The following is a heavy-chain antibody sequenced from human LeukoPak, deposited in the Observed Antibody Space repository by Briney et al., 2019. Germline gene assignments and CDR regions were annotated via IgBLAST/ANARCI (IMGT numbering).Heavy chain of an antibody. CDR2: IYYSGST. V-gene: IGHV4-59*01. Sequence: ASETLSLTCTVSGGSISSYYWSWIRQPPGKGLEWIGYIYYSGSTNYNPSLKSRVTISVDTSKNQFSLKLSSVTAADTAVYYCASAPKGYYYYMDVWGKGTTVTVSS. CDR3: ASAPKGYYYYMDV. J-gene: IGHJ6*03. CDR1: GGSISSYY.